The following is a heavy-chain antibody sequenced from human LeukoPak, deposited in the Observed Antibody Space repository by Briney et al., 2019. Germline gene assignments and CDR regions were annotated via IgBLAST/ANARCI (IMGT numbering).Heavy chain of an antibody. J-gene: IGHJ4*02. CDR1: GFTFSGSA. Sequence: GGSLRLSCAASGFTFSGSAMHWVRQASGKGLEWVGRIRNKANSYATVYTASVKGRFTLSRDDSKNTAYLQMNSLKTEDTAVYYCTSSIYTSGDYWGQGTLVTVSS. CDR2: IRNKANSYAT. V-gene: IGHV3-73*01. D-gene: IGHD6-19*01. CDR3: TSSIYTSGDY.